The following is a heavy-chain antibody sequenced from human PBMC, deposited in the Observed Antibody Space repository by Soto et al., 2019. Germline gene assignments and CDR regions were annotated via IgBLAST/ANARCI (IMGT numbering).Heavy chain of an antibody. CDR3: ARGGRSGRYTRVVVPAAKLGY. CDR1: GLTFSSYS. D-gene: IGHD2-2*01. Sequence: GGSLRLPCAASGLTFSSYSMNWVRQAPGKGLEWVSYISSSSSTIYYADSVKGRFTISRDNAKNSLYLQMNSLRAEDTAVYYCARGGRSGRYTRVVVPAAKLGYCGEATLVTVSS. J-gene: IGHJ4*01. CDR2: ISSSSSTI. V-gene: IGHV3-48*01.